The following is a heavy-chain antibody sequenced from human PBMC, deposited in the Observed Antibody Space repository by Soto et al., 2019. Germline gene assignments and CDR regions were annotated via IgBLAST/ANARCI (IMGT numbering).Heavy chain of an antibody. V-gene: IGHV4-34*01. CDR3: ARGRTTYSSPRGWFDP. CDR1: GGSFSGYY. D-gene: IGHD6-13*01. CDR2: INHSGST. Sequence: PSETLSLTCAVYGGSFSGYYWSWIRQPPGKGLEWIGEINHSGSTNYNPSLKSRVTISVDTSKNQFSLKLSSVTAADTAVYYCARGRTTYSSPRGWFDPWGQGTLVTVSS. J-gene: IGHJ5*02.